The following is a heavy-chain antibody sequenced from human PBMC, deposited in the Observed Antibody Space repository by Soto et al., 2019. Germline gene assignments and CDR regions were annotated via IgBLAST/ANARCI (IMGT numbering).Heavy chain of an antibody. CDR1: GFRFDEYG. CDR3: ARDRPPFFYYMDV. Sequence: EVELVESGGGVVRPGGSTRLSCTASGFRFDEYGMSWVRQVPGRGLEWVSGISWNGDRIAYADSVKGRFTISRDNAKNSLYLHMISLRVEDTAFYYCARDRPPFFYYMDVWGNGTTVIVSS. J-gene: IGHJ6*03. D-gene: IGHD3-3*01. V-gene: IGHV3-20*04. CDR2: ISWNGDRI.